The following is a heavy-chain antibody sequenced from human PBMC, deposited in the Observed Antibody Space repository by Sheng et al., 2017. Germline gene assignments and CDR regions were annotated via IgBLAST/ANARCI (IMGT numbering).Heavy chain of an antibody. Sequence: QVQLVEYGGGVVQPGRSLRLSCAASGFTFSSYGMHWVRQAPGKGLEWVVVIWSDGINKFYADSVRGRFTFSRDNSKNTLSLQMNSLTVGDTAVYFCVKERAPFDAFDIWGPGTMVTVSS. J-gene: IGHJ3*02. V-gene: IGHV3-33*06. CDR1: GFTFSSYG. CDR3: VKERAPFDAFDI. CDR2: IWSDGINK.